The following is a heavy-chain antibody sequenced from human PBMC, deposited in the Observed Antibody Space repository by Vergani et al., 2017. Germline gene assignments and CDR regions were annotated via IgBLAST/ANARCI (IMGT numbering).Heavy chain of an antibody. Sequence: EVQLVESGGGLVQPGGSLRLSCAASGFTFSRYWMSWVRQAPGKGLEWVANIKQDVSEKYYVDSVKGRFTISRDNAKNSLYLQMNSLRAEATAVYYCASLRFRRAFDVWSQGRIVTVSS. J-gene: IGHJ3*01. CDR2: IKQDVSEK. CDR1: GFTFSRYW. V-gene: IGHV3-7*01. CDR3: ASLRFRRAFDV.